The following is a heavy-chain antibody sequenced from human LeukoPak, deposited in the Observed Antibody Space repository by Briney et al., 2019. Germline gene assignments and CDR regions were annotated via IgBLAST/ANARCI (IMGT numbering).Heavy chain of an antibody. J-gene: IGHJ4*02. CDR1: GFTFSSYG. D-gene: IGHD3-22*01. CDR2: IWYDGSNK. V-gene: IGHV3-33*01. Sequence: PGRSLRLSCAASGFTFSSYGMHWVRQAPGKGLEWVAVIWYDGSNKYFAASVKGRFTISRDNSKNTLYLQMNSLRVEDTAVYYCARDGVRSGYHEGPDYWGQGTLVTVSS. CDR3: ARDGVRSGYHEGPDY.